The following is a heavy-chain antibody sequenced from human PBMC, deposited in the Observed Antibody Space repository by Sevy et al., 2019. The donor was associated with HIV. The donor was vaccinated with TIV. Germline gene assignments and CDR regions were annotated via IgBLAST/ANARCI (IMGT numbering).Heavy chain of an antibody. D-gene: IGHD6-19*01. CDR2: VSFDGGNK. CDR1: GFTFSDYW. V-gene: IGHV3-30*03. J-gene: IGHJ4*02. Sequence: GGSLRLSCAASGFTFSDYWMSWVRQGPGKGLEWVAVVSFDGGNKYYPDSVKGRFTVSRDNSKNTLFLQMDSLRGEDTAVYYCARGPYSSGLRFDYWGQGTLVTVSS. CDR3: ARGPYSSGLRFDY.